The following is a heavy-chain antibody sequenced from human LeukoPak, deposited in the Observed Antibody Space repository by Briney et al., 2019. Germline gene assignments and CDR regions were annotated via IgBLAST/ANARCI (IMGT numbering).Heavy chain of an antibody. Sequence: SETLSLTCAVSGDSITSHNWWSWVRQSPGKGLEWIGEIYHSGTTNYSPSLKSRVTISVDKSKNQLTLRLTSVTAADTAVYFCASCLFDYYYFDQWGQGTLVTVSS. J-gene: IGHJ4*02. CDR3: ASCLFDYYYFDQ. D-gene: IGHD3-10*01. CDR2: IYHSGTT. CDR1: GDSITSHNW. V-gene: IGHV4-4*02.